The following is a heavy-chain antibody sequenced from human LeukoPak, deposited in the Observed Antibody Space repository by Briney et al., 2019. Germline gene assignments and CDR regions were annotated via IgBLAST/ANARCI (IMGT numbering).Heavy chain of an antibody. Sequence: ASVKVSCKASGYTFTGYYMHWVRQAPGQGLEWMGWMNPNSGNTGYAQKFQGRVTMTRNTSISTAYMELSSLRSEDTAVYYCARALGGGSIVVVVAATRKYWFDPWGQGTLVTVSS. CDR3: ARALGGGSIVVVVAATRKYWFDP. CDR2: MNPNSGNT. D-gene: IGHD2-15*01. CDR1: GYTFTGYY. V-gene: IGHV1-8*02. J-gene: IGHJ5*02.